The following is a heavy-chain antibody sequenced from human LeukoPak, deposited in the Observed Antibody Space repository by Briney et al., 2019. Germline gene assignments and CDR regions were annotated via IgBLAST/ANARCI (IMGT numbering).Heavy chain of an antibody. V-gene: IGHV3-53*01. CDR3: AKADPSIAARLSRSSIFNYYYYMDV. CDR1: GFTVSSNY. J-gene: IGHJ6*03. D-gene: IGHD6-6*01. CDR2: IYSGGST. Sequence: GGSLRLSCAASGFTVSSNYMSWVRQAPGKGLEWVSVIYSGGSTYYADSVKGRFTISRDNAKNSLYLQMNSLRAEDTAVYYCAKADPSIAARLSRSSIFNYYYYMDVWGKGTTVTVSS.